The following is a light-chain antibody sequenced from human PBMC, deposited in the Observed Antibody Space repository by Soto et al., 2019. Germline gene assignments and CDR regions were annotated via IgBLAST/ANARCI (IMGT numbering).Light chain of an antibody. CDR1: SSDVGGYNY. CDR2: DVS. V-gene: IGLV2-14*01. J-gene: IGLJ1*01. Sequence: QSALTQPASVSGSPGQSITISCTGTSSDVGGYNYVSWYQQHPGKAPKLMICDVSNRPSGVSNRFSGSKSGNTASLTISGLQAEDEADYYCSSYTLLFGTGTKVTVL. CDR3: SSYTLL.